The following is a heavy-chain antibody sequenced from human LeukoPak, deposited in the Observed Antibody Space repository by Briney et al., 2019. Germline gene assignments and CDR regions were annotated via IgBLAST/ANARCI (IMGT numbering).Heavy chain of an antibody. J-gene: IGHJ4*02. CDR3: AKTRPLDSSSWSHGDF. CDR2: ISGSGGST. D-gene: IGHD6-13*01. Sequence: GGSLRLSCAASGFSFSSYAMTWVRQAPGKGLEWVSAISGSGGSTYYADSVKGRFTISRDNSKNTLYLQMNSLRAEDTAVYYCAKTRPLDSSSWSHGDFWGQGTLVTVSS. CDR1: GFSFSSYA. V-gene: IGHV3-23*01.